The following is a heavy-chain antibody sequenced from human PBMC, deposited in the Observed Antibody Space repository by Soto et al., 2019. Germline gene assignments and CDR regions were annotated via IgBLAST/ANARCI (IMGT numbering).Heavy chain of an antibody. D-gene: IGHD3-9*01. CDR1: GFTVSSNY. Sequence: GGSLRLSCAASGFTVSSNYMSWVRQAPGKGLEWISIIYSAGNTYYADSVKGRFTISRDNSKNTLYLQMNSLGAEDTAVYYCAKLRYFDWSSYNWFEYWGQGT. V-gene: IGHV3-66*01. CDR3: AKLRYFDWSSYNWFEY. CDR2: IYSAGNT. J-gene: IGHJ5*01.